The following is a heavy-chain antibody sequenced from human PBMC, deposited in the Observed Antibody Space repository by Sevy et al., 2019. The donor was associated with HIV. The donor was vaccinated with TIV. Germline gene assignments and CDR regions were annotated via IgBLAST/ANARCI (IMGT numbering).Heavy chain of an antibody. CDR3: AKSWGYCSGGSCDGRAEFLQH. D-gene: IGHD2-15*01. CDR1: GFTFDDYT. V-gene: IGHV3-9*01. J-gene: IGHJ1*01. CDR2: ISWNGGYL. Sequence: GGSLRLSCAASGFTFDDYTMYWVRQAPGKGLEWVSGISWNGGYLEYAASVEGRFTISRDNAKKSLYLQMNSLKVEDTALYYCAKSWGYCSGGSCDGRAEFLQHWGQGTLVTVSS.